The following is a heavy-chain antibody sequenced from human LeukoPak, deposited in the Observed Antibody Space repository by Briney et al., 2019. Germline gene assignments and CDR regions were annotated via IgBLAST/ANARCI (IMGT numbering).Heavy chain of an antibody. CDR2: ISSSSSYI. D-gene: IGHD3-10*01. CDR3: ARTARRGSGSYYIIFWFDP. CDR1: GFTFSSYS. J-gene: IGHJ5*02. V-gene: IGHV3-21*01. Sequence: SGGSLRLSCAASGFTFSSYSMNWVRQAPGKGLEWVSSISSSSSYIHYADSVKGRFTISRDNAKNSLYLQMNSLRAEDTAVYYCARTARRGSGSYYIIFWFDPWGQGTLVTVSS.